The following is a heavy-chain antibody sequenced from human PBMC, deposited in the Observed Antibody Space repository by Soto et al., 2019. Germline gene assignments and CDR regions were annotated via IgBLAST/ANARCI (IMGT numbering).Heavy chain of an antibody. CDR2: IYYSGST. CDR1: GGSISSGGYY. V-gene: IGHV4-31*03. D-gene: IGHD3-22*01. CDR3: ARESTGQWLPPRGMDV. Sequence: SETLSLTCTVSGGSISSGGYYWSWIRQHPGKGLEWIGYIYYSGSTYYNPSLKSRVTISVDTSKNQFSLKLSSVTAADTAVYYCARESTGQWLPPRGMDVWGQGTTVTVSS. J-gene: IGHJ6*02.